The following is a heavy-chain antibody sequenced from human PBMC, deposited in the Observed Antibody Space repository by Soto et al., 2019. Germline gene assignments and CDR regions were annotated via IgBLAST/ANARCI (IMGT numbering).Heavy chain of an antibody. CDR2: ISAYNGNT. J-gene: IGHJ6*02. Sequence: ASVKVSCKTSGYSFTTYGISWVRQAPGQGLEWMGWISAYNGNTNYAQKLQGRVTMTTDTSTSTAYMELRSLRSDDTAVYYCAREGPAPYYYYGMDVWGQGSTVT. CDR3: AREGPAPYYYYGMDV. V-gene: IGHV1-18*01. CDR1: GYSFTTYG.